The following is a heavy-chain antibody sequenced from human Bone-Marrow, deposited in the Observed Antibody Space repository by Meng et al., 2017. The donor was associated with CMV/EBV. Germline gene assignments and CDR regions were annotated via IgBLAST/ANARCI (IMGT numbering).Heavy chain of an antibody. J-gene: IGHJ4*02. CDR3: AKGFGGPYYFDY. D-gene: IGHD3-10*01. V-gene: IGHV3-9*01. CDR2: ISWNSGSI. CDR1: GFTFSSYW. Sequence: SLKISCAASGFTFSSYWMHWVRQAPGKGLEWVSGISWNSGSIGYADSVKGRFTISRDNAKNSLYLQMNSLRAEDTALYYCAKGFGGPYYFDYWGQGTLVTVSS.